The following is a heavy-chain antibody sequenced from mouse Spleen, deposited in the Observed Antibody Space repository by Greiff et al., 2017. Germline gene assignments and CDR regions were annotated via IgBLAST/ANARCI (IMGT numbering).Heavy chain of an antibody. J-gene: IGHJ1*01. CDR2: IDPENGNT. V-gene: IGHV14-1*02. CDR3: ARSGNWYFDV. CDR1: GFNIKDYY. Sequence: EVQRVESGAELVRPGALVKLSCKASGFNIKDYYMHWVKQRPEQGLEWIGWIDPENGNTIYDPKFQGKASITADTSSNTAYLQLSSLTSEDTAVYYCARSGNWYFDVWGAGTTVTVSS. D-gene: IGHD1-3*01.